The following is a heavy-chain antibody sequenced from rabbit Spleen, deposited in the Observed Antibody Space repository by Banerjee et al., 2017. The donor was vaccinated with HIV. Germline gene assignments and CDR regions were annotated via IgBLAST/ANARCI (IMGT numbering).Heavy chain of an antibody. CDR3: ARDAGSYDYIDGYFNL. Sequence: EQLEESGGGLVKPEGSLTLTCKASGVSFSDKDVMCWVRQAPGKGLEWIGIIYAAKGSTDYASWVSGRFTISSDNAQSTVDLKMTSLTAADTATYFCARDAGSYDYIDGYFNLWGPGTLVTVS. CDR1: GVSFSDKD. J-gene: IGHJ4*01. CDR2: IYAAKGST. V-gene: IGHV1S47*01. D-gene: IGHD8-1*01.